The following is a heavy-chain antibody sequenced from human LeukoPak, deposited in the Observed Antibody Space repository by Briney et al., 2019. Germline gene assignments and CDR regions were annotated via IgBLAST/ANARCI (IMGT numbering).Heavy chain of an antibody. J-gene: IGHJ4*02. CDR1: GYTFTAYY. Sequence: ASVKVSCKASGYTFTAYYLHWVRQAPGQGLEWMGWINSNSGDTYSTQKFQGRVTMTRDTSISTAYMELSRLRSDDTAVYYCAREYGTLPFWGQGTLVTVS. V-gene: IGHV1-2*02. CDR2: INSNSGDT. CDR3: AREYGTLPF. D-gene: IGHD4-17*01.